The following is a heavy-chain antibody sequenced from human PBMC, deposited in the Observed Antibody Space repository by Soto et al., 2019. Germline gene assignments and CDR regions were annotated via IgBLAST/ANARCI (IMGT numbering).Heavy chain of an antibody. Sequence: SETLSLTCAVSGGSISSSNWWSWVRQPPGKGLEWIGEIYHSGSTNYNPSLKSRVTISVDKSKNQFSLKLSSVTAADTAVYYCARAGTYDSSGYYYGDYWGQGTLVTVSS. V-gene: IGHV4-4*02. D-gene: IGHD3-22*01. J-gene: IGHJ4*02. CDR1: GGSISSSNW. CDR3: ARAGTYDSSGYYYGDY. CDR2: IYHSGST.